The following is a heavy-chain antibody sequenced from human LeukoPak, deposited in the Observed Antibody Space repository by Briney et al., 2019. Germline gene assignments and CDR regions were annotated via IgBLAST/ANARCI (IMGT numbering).Heavy chain of an antibody. V-gene: IGHV3-23*01. D-gene: IGHD5-12*01. CDR3: AKGPQLYSGYHPDY. CDR2: ITGSDDKT. J-gene: IGHJ4*02. CDR1: GFTFSGSA. Sequence: GGSLRLSCAASGFTFSGSAMTWVRQAPGEGLQWVSTITGSDDKTYYADSVKGRFTISRDFSKNMVHLHMNSLRVEDTAICYCAKGPQLYSGYHPDYWGQGTLVTVSS.